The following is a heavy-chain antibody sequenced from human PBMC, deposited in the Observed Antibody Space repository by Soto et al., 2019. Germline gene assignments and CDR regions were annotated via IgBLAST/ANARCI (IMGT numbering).Heavy chain of an antibody. D-gene: IGHD3-10*01. CDR1: GFTFSSYI. CDR3: ARDPGYYYYGMDV. V-gene: IGHV3-21*01. Sequence: XGSLRLSCAASGFTFSSYILSWVRQAPGKGLEWVSSISSSSSYIYYADSVKGRFTISRDNAKNSLYLQMNSLRAEDTAVYYCARDPGYYYYGMDVWGQGTTVTVSS. J-gene: IGHJ6*02. CDR2: ISSSSSYI.